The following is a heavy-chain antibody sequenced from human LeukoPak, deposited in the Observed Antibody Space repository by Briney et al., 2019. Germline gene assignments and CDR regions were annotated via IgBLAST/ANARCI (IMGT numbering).Heavy chain of an antibody. D-gene: IGHD3-22*01. CDR2: INHSGGT. CDR3: AAGVFHHYDSGKTFDY. J-gene: IGHJ4*02. CDR1: GGSFSGYY. V-gene: IGHV4-34*01. Sequence: SETLSLTCAVYGGSFSGYYWSWIRQPPGKGLEWIGEINHSGGTNYNPSLKSRVTISLDTSNNQFSLRLTSVTAADTAVYYCAAGVFHHYDSGKTFDYWGEETLVTASS.